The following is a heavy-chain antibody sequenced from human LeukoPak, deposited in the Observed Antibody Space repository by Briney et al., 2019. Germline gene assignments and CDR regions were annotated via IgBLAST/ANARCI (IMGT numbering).Heavy chain of an antibody. D-gene: IGHD2-2*02. V-gene: IGHV3-20*04. CDR3: ARRDIVVVPAAIFGAFDI. Sequence: GGSLRLSCAASGFIFSSYGMSWVRQAPGKGLEWVSGINWNGGSTGYADSVKGRFTISRDNDKNSLYLQMNSLRAEDTALYYCARRDIVVVPAAIFGAFDIWGQGTRVTASS. CDR1: GFIFSSYG. J-gene: IGHJ3*02. CDR2: INWNGGST.